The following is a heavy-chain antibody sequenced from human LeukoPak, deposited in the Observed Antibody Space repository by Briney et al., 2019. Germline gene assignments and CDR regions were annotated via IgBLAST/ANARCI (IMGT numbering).Heavy chain of an antibody. CDR2: IKSDGAGT. D-gene: IGHD4-17*01. CDR1: GFSFSSFW. CDR3: ARGGYGAYMG. J-gene: IGHJ4*02. Sequence: GGSLRLSCAASGFSFSSFWMHWVRQAPGRGLVWVSGIKSDGAGTSYVDSVKGRFTISRDNAKNTLDLQMNSLRAEDTAVYYCARGGYGAYMGWGQGMLVTVSS. V-gene: IGHV3-74*01.